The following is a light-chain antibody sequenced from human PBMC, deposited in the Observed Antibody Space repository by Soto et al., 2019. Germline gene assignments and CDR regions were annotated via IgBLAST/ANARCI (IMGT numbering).Light chain of an antibody. Sequence: EIVLTQSPGTLSLSPGERATLFCRASQTITTSQLAWYQKKPGQAPRVLIFGASNRATGIPDRFSGSGSGTDFTLTISRLEPEDFAMYYCQQYAGSPRTFGQGTTVEIK. CDR3: QQYAGSPRT. V-gene: IGKV3-20*01. J-gene: IGKJ1*01. CDR1: QTITTSQ. CDR2: GAS.